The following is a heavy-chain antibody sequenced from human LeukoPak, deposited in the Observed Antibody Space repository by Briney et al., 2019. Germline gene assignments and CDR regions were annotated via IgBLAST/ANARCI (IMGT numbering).Heavy chain of an antibody. CDR1: GYTFTSYD. Sequence: ASVKVSCKASGYTFTSYDMSWVRQAPGQGLEWMGWISAYNGNTNYAQKLQGRVTMTTDTSTSTAYMELRSLRSDDTAVYYCARVHWSSTSCLGWFDPWGQGTLVTVSS. D-gene: IGHD2-2*01. V-gene: IGHV1-18*01. CDR2: ISAYNGNT. J-gene: IGHJ5*02. CDR3: ARVHWSSTSCLGWFDP.